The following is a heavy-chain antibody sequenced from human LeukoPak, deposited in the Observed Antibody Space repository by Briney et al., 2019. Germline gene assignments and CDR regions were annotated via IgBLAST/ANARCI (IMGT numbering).Heavy chain of an antibody. CDR3: AKDRNIVAPYFDY. CDR2: ISGSGGST. Sequence: PGGTLRLSCAASGFTFSSYGMSWVRQAPGKGLEWVSAISGSGGSTYYADSVKGRFTISRDNSKNTLYLQMSSLRAEDTAVYYCAKDRNIVAPYFDYWGQGTLVTVSS. V-gene: IGHV3-23*01. J-gene: IGHJ4*02. CDR1: GFTFSSYG. D-gene: IGHD5-12*01.